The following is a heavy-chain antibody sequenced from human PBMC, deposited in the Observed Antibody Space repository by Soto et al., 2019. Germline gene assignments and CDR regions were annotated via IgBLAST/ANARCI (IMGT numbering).Heavy chain of an antibody. CDR3: ARVSGYYDFWSGYWLGAFDI. D-gene: IGHD3-3*01. Sequence: SETLSLTCTVSGGSISSYYWSWIRQPPGKGLEWIGYIYYSGSTNYNPSLKSRVTISVDTSKNQFSLKLSSVTAADTAVYYCARVSGYYDFWSGYWLGAFDIWGQGTMVTVSS. CDR1: GGSISSYY. CDR2: IYYSGST. J-gene: IGHJ3*02. V-gene: IGHV4-59*01.